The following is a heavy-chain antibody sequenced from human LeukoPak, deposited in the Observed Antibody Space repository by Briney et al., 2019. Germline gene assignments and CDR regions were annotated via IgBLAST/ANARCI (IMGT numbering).Heavy chain of an antibody. Sequence: PSETLSLTCAVSGGSISSSNWWSWVRQPPGKGLEWIGEIYHSGSTNYNPSLKSRLTISVDKSKNQFSLKLSSVTAADTAVYYCARDWYYDDYYGMDVWGQGTTVTVSS. CDR1: GGSISSSNW. J-gene: IGHJ6*02. D-gene: IGHD3-16*01. CDR2: IYHSGST. V-gene: IGHV4-4*02. CDR3: ARDWYYDDYYGMDV.